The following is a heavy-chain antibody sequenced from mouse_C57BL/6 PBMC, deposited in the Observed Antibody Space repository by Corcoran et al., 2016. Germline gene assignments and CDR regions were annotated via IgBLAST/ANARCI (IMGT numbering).Heavy chain of an antibody. CDR1: GYAFSSYW. CDR3: ARSGSNYTWFAY. Sequence: QVQLQQSGAELVKPGASVKISCKASGYAFSSYWMNWVKQRPGQGLEWIGQIYPGDGDTNYNGKFKGKATLTADKSSSTAYMQLSSLTSEDSAFYFCARSGSNYTWFAYWGQGTLVTVSA. CDR2: IYPGDGDT. V-gene: IGHV1-80*01. J-gene: IGHJ3*01. D-gene: IGHD2-5*01.